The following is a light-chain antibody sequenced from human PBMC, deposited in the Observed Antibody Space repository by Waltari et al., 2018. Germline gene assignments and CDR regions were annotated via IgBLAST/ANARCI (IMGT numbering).Light chain of an antibody. J-gene: IGKJ2*01. V-gene: IGKV1-39*01. Sequence: DIEMTQSPSYLSASVGDRVIITCRASQSVSSDLNWYQQKPGTAPKLLIYSVFSLQTGVPTRFSGGGSETHFTLTISNLQPEDFATYFCHQGYRTPFTFGQGTKVDIK. CDR3: HQGYRTPFT. CDR1: QSVSSD. CDR2: SVF.